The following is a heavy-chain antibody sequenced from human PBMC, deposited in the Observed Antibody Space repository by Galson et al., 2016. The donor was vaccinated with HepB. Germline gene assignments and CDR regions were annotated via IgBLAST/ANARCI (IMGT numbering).Heavy chain of an antibody. CDR2: ISSYYGNT. CDR3: GRWELLRGFSH. CDR1: GYTFANYG. V-gene: IGHV1-18*04. J-gene: IGHJ4*02. Sequence: SVKVSCKASGYTFANYGISWVRQAPGQGLEWLGWISSYYGNTNYAQKVQGRITMTTDTSTRTAYLDLTSRPSDDTAMYYCGRWELLRGFSHWGQGTLVTVSS. D-gene: IGHD1-26*01.